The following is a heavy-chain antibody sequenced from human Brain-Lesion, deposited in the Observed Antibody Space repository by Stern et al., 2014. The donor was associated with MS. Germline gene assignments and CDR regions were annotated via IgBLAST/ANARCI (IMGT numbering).Heavy chain of an antibody. CDR3: ARGRVVPGFQYYATDV. D-gene: IGHD2-2*01. J-gene: IGHJ6*02. Sequence: MQLVESGPGLVKPSQTLSLSCTVSGGSISSGGYYWSWIRQPAGKGLEWIGRIFNSGSTSYNPPLKSRGTISNNNPKNQFSRRLNSMTAADTAVYYCARGRVVPGFQYYATDVWGQGTTVIVSS. V-gene: IGHV4-61*02. CDR2: IFNSGST. CDR1: GGSISSGGYY.